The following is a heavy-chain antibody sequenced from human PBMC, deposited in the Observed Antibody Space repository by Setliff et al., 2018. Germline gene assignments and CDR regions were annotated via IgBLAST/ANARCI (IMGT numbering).Heavy chain of an antibody. J-gene: IGHJ6*03. CDR2: INAGNGDT. CDR1: GYTFTNYA. Sequence: ASVKVSCKASGYTFTNYAIHWVRQAPGQRLEWMGWINAGNGDTKYSQDSQGRVTITRDTSASTAYMDLSSLRSDDMAVYYCARGRPTANPYYYYYMDVWGKGTTVTVSS. V-gene: IGHV1-3*03. D-gene: IGHD4-4*01. CDR3: ARGRPTANPYYYYYMDV.